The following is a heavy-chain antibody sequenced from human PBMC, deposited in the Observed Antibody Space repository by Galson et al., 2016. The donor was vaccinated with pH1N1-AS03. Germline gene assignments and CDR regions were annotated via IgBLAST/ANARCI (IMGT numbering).Heavy chain of an antibody. V-gene: IGHV3-7*01. CDR3: ARKPPTYFDY. Sequence: SLRLSCAASGFTFSSYWMSWVRQAPGKGLEWVANIKVDGSEKYYVDSVKGRFIISRDNTKNSLYLQVNSLTAEDTAVYYCARKPPTYFDYWGQGTLVTVSS. J-gene: IGHJ4*02. CDR2: IKVDGSEK. CDR1: GFTFSSYW. D-gene: IGHD2-21*01.